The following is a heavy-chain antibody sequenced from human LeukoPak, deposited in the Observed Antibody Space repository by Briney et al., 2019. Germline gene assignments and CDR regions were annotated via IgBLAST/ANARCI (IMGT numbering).Heavy chain of an antibody. D-gene: IGHD3-10*01. CDR1: GYTFTSYD. V-gene: IGHV1-18*01. Sequence: ASVKVSCKASGYTFTSYDISWVRQAPGQGLEWMGWISAYNGNTNYAQKLQGRVTMTTDTSTSTAYMELRSLRSDDTAVYYCCSLDYYGSGSYYPLPRNWGQGTLVTVSS. J-gene: IGHJ4*02. CDR3: CSLDYYGSGSYYPLPRN. CDR2: ISAYNGNT.